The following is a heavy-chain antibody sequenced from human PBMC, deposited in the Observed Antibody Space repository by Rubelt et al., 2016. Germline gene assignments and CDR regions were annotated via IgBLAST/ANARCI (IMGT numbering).Heavy chain of an antibody. J-gene: IGHJ4*02. CDR1: GFTFSGSA. Sequence: EVQLVESGGGLVQPGGSLKLSCAASGFTFSGSAMHWVRQASGKGLEWVGRIRSKANSYATAYAASVKGRFTISRDDSKNTAQLQMNSLRAEDTAVYYCARDFQLGREGYHFDYWGQGTLVTVSS. CDR2: IRSKANSYAT. D-gene: IGHD7-27*01. CDR3: ARDFQLGREGYHFDY. V-gene: IGHV3-73*01.